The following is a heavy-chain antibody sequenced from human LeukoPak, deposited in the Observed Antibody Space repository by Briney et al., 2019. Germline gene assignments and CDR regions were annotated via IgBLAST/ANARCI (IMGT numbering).Heavy chain of an antibody. CDR1: GFSFDDYG. D-gene: IGHD3-3*01. CDR2: INWNGGST. J-gene: IGHJ6*03. CDR3: ARGGISIFGVVIYMDV. Sequence: PGGSLRLSCAASGFSFDDYGMSWVRQAPGKGLEWVSGINWNGGSTGYADPVKGRFTNSRDNAKNSLPLQTNSLGVEDTALCYCARGGISIFGVVIYMDVWGKGATVTVSS. V-gene: IGHV3-20*04.